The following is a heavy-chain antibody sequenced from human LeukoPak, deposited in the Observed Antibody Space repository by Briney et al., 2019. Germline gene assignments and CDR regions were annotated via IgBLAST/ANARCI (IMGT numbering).Heavy chain of an antibody. CDR3: ARDVSYGALDY. J-gene: IGHJ4*02. D-gene: IGHD3-10*01. V-gene: IGHV3-7*04. CDR1: GFTLSNYW. CDR2: IKPDGSEQ. Sequence: PGGSLRLSCAASGFTLSNYWMSWVRQAPGKGLEWVANIKPDGSEQYYADSVKGRFTISRDNAKNSLYLQMNSLRTEDTAVYFCARDVSYGALDYWGQGTLVTVSS.